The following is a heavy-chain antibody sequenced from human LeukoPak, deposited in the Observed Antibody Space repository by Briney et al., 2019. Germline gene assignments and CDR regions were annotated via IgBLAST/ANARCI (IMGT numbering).Heavy chain of an antibody. CDR1: GGTFSSYA. V-gene: IGHV1-69*13. D-gene: IGHD1-14*01. CDR3: ARVERRPPDDAFDI. J-gene: IGHJ3*02. Sequence: ASVKVSCKASGGTFSSYAISWVRQAPGQGLEWMGGIIPIFGTANYAQKFQGRVTITADESTSTAYMELSSLRSEDTAVYYCARVERRPPDDAFDIWGQGTMVTVSS. CDR2: IIPIFGTA.